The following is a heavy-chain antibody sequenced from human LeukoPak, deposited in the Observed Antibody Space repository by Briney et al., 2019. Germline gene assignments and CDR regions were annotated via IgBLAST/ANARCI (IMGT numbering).Heavy chain of an antibody. J-gene: IGHJ4*02. D-gene: IGHD3-10*01. CDR1: GGSISSSSYY. CDR3: ARGAGLLWFGELLRGHPGYDY. V-gene: IGHV4-39*07. Sequence: SETLSLTCTVSGGSISSSSYYWGWRRQPPGKGLEWIGSIYYSGSTYYNPSLKSRVTISVDTSKNQFSLKLSSVTAEDTAVYYCARGAGLLWFGELLRGHPGYDYWGQGTLVTVSS. CDR2: IYYSGST.